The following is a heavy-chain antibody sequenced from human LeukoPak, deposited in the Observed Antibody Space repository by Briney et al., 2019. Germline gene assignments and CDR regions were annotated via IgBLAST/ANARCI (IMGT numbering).Heavy chain of an antibody. J-gene: IGHJ5*02. V-gene: IGHV4-59*01. Sequence: SETLSLTCSVSGGSINGYYWSWIRQPPGKGLEWIGYIHYSGNTNYNPSLKSRVTISVDTSKNQFSLKLSSVTAADTAIYYCARDIGLGNWFDPWGQGTLVTVSS. D-gene: IGHD2-15*01. CDR3: ARDIGLGNWFDP. CDR2: IHYSGNT. CDR1: GGSINGYY.